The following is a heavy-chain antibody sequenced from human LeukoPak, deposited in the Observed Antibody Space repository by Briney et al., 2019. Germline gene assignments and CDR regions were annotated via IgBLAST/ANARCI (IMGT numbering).Heavy chain of an antibody. CDR1: GITFGNNR. CDR3: AGDVPHNWFDT. J-gene: IGHJ5*02. Sequence: GGSLRLSCAASGITFGNNRMHWVRQGPGKGLVWISRINSDGGGAIYADSVKGRFTVSRDNAKNTLYLQMNSLRAEDTAVYYCAGDVPHNWFDTWGQGTLVTVSS. CDR2: INSDGGGA. V-gene: IGHV3-74*01.